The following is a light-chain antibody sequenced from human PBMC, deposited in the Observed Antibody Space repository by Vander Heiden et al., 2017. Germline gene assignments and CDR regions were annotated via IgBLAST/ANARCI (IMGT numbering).Light chain of an antibody. J-gene: IGKJ4*01. CDR2: AAS. V-gene: IGKV1-39*01. CDR3: QHCYNTPLT. CDR1: QSISDY. Sequence: DFQMTQSPSSLSASVGDRVTITCRASQSISDYVNWYQHKPGKAPKLLIYAASKSHSGVPSRFSGSGSGTDFTLSIRKLQPEDYATYYCQHCYNTPLTFVGGTKVEIK.